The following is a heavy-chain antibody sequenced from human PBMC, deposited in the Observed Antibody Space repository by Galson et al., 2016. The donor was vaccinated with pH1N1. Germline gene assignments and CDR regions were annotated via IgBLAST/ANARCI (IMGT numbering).Heavy chain of an antibody. V-gene: IGHV3-48*02. D-gene: IGHD3-3*01. CDR3: ARVIQFLDPWYMDV. Sequence: SLRLSCAASDSSFSAYSMNWARQAPGKELQWLAYISGPSSSTIYYAESVRGRFTISRDKAKNSLFLHMNSLRDEDTAIYFCARVIQFLDPWYMDVWGKGTTVIVSS. CDR2: ISGPSSSTI. J-gene: IGHJ6*03. CDR1: DSSFSAYS.